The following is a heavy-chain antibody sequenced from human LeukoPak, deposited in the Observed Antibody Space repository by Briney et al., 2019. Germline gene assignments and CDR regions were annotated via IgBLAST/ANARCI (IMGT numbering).Heavy chain of an antibody. Sequence: GGSLRLSCAASGFTFDDYTMHWVRQAPGKGLEWVSLISWDGGSTYYADSVKGRFTISRDNSKNSLYLQMNSLRTEDTALYYCAKDSLWSGYYISYMDVWGKGTTVTVSS. CDR3: AKDSLWSGYYISYMDV. D-gene: IGHD3-3*01. V-gene: IGHV3-43*01. J-gene: IGHJ6*03. CDR1: GFTFDDYT. CDR2: ISWDGGST.